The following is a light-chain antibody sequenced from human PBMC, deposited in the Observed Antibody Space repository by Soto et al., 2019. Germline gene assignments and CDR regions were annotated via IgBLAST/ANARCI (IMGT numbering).Light chain of an antibody. V-gene: IGLV2-14*01. CDR2: EVS. CDR3: TSYTTTTTLVV. J-gene: IGLJ2*01. CDR1: SSDIGYYNY. Sequence: QSALTQPGSVSGSPGQSITIYCTGSSSDIGYYNYVSWYQQHPGKAPNLILYEVSNRPSGVSSRFSGFKSGNTASLTISGLQPEDGADYYCTSYTTTTTLVVFGGGTKLTVL.